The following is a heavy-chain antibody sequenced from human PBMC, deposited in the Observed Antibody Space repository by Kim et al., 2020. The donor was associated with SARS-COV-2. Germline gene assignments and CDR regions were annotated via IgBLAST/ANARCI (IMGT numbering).Heavy chain of an antibody. CDR1: GGSFSGYY. V-gene: IGHV4-34*01. CDR2: INHSGST. J-gene: IGHJ4*02. Sequence: SETLSLTCAVYGGSFSGYYWSWIRQPPGKGLEWIGEINHSGSTNYNPSLKSRVTISVDTSKNQFSLKLSSVTAADTAVYYCARGHSPLMVAAFGYWGQGTLVTVSS. D-gene: IGHD2-15*01. CDR3: ARGHSPLMVAAFGY.